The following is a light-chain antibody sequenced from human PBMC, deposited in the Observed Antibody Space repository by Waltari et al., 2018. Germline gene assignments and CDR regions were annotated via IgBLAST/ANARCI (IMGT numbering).Light chain of an antibody. CDR2: RNN. J-gene: IGLJ3*02. CDR3: SAWDSALSDWV. CDR1: SYNVGNEG. V-gene: IGLV10-54*01. Sequence: QAGLTQPPSVSKDLRQTATVTSAGNSYNVGNEGAVGLQQNQGPPPKPIFYRNNNRPSGISERLSASRSGNTASLTITGLQPEDEADYYCSAWDSALSDWVFGGGTKLTVL.